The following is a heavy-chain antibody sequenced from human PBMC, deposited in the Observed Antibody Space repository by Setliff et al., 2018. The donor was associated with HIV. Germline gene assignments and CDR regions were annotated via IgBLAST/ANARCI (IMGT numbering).Heavy chain of an antibody. D-gene: IGHD5-12*01. Sequence: NPSETLSLTCTVSGGSISGHYWSWIRQPPGKGLEWIGYIYYSGSTNYNPSLKSRVTISVDTSKNQFSLKLSSVTAADTAVYYCARVGGEMATIAGAFDIWGQGTMVTVSS. CDR2: IYYSGST. CDR1: GGSISGHY. V-gene: IGHV4-59*11. J-gene: IGHJ3*02. CDR3: ARVGGEMATIAGAFDI.